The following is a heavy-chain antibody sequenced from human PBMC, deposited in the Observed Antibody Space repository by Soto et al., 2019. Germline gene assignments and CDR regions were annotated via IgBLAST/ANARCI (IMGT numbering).Heavy chain of an antibody. CDR2: INHSGST. CDR3: ARGPYCSGGSCYNAFDI. D-gene: IGHD2-15*01. J-gene: IGHJ3*02. V-gene: IGHV4-34*01. Sequence: SETLSLTCAVYGGSFSGYYWSWIRQPPGKGLGWIGEINHSGSTNYNPSLKSRVTISVDTSKNQFSLKLSSVTAADTAVYYCARGPYCSGGSCYNAFDIWGQGTMVTVS. CDR1: GGSFSGYY.